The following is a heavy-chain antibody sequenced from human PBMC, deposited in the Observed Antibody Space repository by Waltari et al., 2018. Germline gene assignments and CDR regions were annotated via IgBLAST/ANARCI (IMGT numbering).Heavy chain of an antibody. J-gene: IGHJ3*02. V-gene: IGHV1-2*06. CDR2: INPNSGGT. CDR1: GYTLTGYY. Sequence: QVQLVQSGAEVKKPGASVKVSCKASGYTLTGYYMHWVRQAPGQGLEWMGRINPNSGGTNYAQKFQGRVTMTRDTSISTAYMELSRLRSDDTAVYYCARGDRGSSLQGDAFDIWGQGTMVTVSS. D-gene: IGHD6-6*01. CDR3: ARGDRGSSLQGDAFDI.